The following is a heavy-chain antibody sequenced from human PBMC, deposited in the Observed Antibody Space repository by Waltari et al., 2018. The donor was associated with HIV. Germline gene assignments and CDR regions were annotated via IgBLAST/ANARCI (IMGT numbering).Heavy chain of an antibody. CDR2: ISRTSSYI. Sequence: EVHLVESGGGLVKPGESLRPSCAASGFTFRGYAMKWVRQAPGKGLEWVSAISRTSSYIYYADSVKGRFTISRDNAKNSVYLQMNSLRVEDTAVYYCARDERRCNSGDCYPSDYWGQGTLVTVSS. V-gene: IGHV3-21*01. D-gene: IGHD2-21*02. J-gene: IGHJ4*02. CDR3: ARDERRCNSGDCYPSDY. CDR1: GFTFRGYA.